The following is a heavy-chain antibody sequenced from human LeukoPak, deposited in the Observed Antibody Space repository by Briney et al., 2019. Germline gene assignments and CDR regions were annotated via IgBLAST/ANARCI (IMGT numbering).Heavy chain of an antibody. CDR2: ISSSSNYI. CDR1: GFTFSSYA. D-gene: IGHD6-19*01. V-gene: IGHV3-21*01. Sequence: GGSLRLSCAASGFTFSSYAMNWVRQAPGKGLEWISSISSSSNYIYYADSVKGRFTISRDNAKNSLYLQMNSLRAEDTAVYYCAREPGDSSGWSEWGQGTLVTVSS. CDR3: AREPGDSSGWSE. J-gene: IGHJ4*02.